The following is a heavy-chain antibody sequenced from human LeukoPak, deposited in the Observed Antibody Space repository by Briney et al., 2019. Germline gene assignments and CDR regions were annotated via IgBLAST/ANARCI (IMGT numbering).Heavy chain of an antibody. CDR2: XXPIFGTA. CDR3: ARDSVVPAARLIWFDP. CDR1: GGTFSSYA. Sequence: SVXXXXXXSGGTFSSYAXXXXRQAPGQGLXXXXXXXPIFGTANYAQKFQGRVTITTDESTSTAYMELSSLRSEDTAVYYCARDSVVPAARLIWFDPWGQGTLVTVSS. V-gene: IGHV1-69*05. D-gene: IGHD2-2*01. J-gene: IGHJ5*02.